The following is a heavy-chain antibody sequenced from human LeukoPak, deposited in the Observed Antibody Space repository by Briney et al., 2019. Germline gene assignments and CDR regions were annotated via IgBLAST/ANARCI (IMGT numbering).Heavy chain of an antibody. CDR2: ISYDGTNK. V-gene: IGHV3-30*01. CDR3: ARDRSLSSFGELFL. CDR1: GFTFRTYA. J-gene: IGHJ4*02. Sequence: PGRSLTLSCAASGFTFRTYAVHWVRQAPGKGLEWVAVISYDGTNKYYADSVKGRFTISRDNSKNPLYLQMNTLRSEDTALYYCARDRSLSSFGELFLWGQGTLVTVSS. D-gene: IGHD3-10*01.